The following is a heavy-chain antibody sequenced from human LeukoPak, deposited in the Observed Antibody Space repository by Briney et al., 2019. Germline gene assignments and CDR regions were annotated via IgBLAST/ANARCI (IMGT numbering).Heavy chain of an antibody. D-gene: IGHD6-19*01. V-gene: IGHV1-2*02. Sequence: ASVKVSCKASGYTFTGYYMHWVRQAPGQGLEWMGWINPNSGGTNYAQKFQGRVTMTRDTSISTAYMELSRLRSDDTAVYYCARWGLLAVAGTEDAFDIWGQGTMVTVSS. CDR1: GYTFTGYY. CDR3: ARWGLLAVAGTEDAFDI. CDR2: INPNSGGT. J-gene: IGHJ3*02.